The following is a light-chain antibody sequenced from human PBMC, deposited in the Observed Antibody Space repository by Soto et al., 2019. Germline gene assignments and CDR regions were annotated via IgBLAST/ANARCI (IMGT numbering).Light chain of an antibody. V-gene: IGLV1-44*01. J-gene: IGLJ2*01. CDR2: SNN. CDR1: SSNIGSKT. Sequence: QSVLTQPPSASGTPGQRVTISCSGSSSNIGSKTVEWYQQLPGTAPKLLINSNNQRPSGVPDRFSGSKSGTSASLAISGLQSEYEADYYCAAWDDSVNGVVFGGGTKLTVL. CDR3: AAWDDSVNGVV.